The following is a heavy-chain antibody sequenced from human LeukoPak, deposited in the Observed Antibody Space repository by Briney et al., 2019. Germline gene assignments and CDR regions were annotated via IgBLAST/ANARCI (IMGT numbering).Heavy chain of an antibody. J-gene: IGHJ6*02. CDR2: IYPGDSET. CDR3: ARKAVYYYGMDV. V-gene: IGHV5-51*01. Sequence: LGESLKISCRGAGYSFTSYWIAWVRQMPGKGLEWMGIIYPGDSETIYSPSFQGQDTISADNSITTAYLQWSSLKASDTAMYYCARKAVYYYGMDVWGQGTAVTVSS. D-gene: IGHD6-19*01. CDR1: GYSFTSYW.